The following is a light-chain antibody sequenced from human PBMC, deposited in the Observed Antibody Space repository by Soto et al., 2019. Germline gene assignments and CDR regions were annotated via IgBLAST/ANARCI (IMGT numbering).Light chain of an antibody. CDR3: LQHHSYPWT. CDR2: VAS. CDR1: QGITTD. J-gene: IGKJ1*01. V-gene: IGKV1-17*01. Sequence: DIQMTQSPSSLSASVGDRVTITCRASQGITTDLGWYQQKPGKSPKRLIYVASSLQSGVPSRFSGSGSGTEFTLTISSLQPEDFATYYCLQHHSYPWTFGQGIKVEFK.